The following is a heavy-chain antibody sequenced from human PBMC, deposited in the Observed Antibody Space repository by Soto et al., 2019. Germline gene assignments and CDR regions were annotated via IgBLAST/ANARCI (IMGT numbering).Heavy chain of an antibody. CDR2: INPNSGGT. CDR1: GYTFTSYA. J-gene: IGHJ4*02. V-gene: IGHV1-2*04. Sequence: ASVKVSCKASGYTFTSYAMHWVRQAPGQGLEWMGWINPNSGGTNYAQKFQGWVTMTRDTSISTAYMELSRLRSDDTAVYYCARASSSSWSDFDYWGQGTLVTVSS. CDR3: ARASSSSWSDFDY. D-gene: IGHD6-13*01.